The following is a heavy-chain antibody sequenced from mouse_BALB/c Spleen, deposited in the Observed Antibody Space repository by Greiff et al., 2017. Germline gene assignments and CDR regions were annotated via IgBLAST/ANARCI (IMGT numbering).Heavy chain of an antibody. CDR2: ISSGSSTI. V-gene: IGHV5-17*03. J-gene: IGHJ4*01. D-gene: IGHD1-1*01. Sequence: DVMLVESGGGLVQPGGSRKLSCAASGFTFSSFGMHWVRQAPEKGLGWVAYISSGSSTIYYPDTVKGRFTISRDNAKNTLYLQMSSVKSEDASMYYFARRYYCRGMDYWGQGTSVTVSS. CDR1: GFTFSSFG. CDR3: ARRYYCRGMDY.